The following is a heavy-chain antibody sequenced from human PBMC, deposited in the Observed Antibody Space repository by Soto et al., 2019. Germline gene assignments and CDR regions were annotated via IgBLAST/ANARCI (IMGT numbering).Heavy chain of an antibody. D-gene: IGHD3-16*01. CDR3: ARTGSNGFLDS. V-gene: IGHV3-48*01. CDR1: GFTLSSYS. CDR2: ITGSSNTI. Sequence: EVQLVESGGGLVHPGGSLRLSCVASGFTLSSYSMNWVRQAPGKGLEWVSYITGSSNTIYYRDSVKGRFTISRDNAKNSLYLQMNSLRAEDTAVYYCARTGSNGFLDSWGQGTRVSVSS. J-gene: IGHJ4*02.